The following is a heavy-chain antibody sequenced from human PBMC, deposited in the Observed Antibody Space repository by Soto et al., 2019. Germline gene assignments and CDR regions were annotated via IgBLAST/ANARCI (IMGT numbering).Heavy chain of an antibody. CDR3: ATRYPSNWYASFAY. CDR2: MDPTDSYT. J-gene: IGHJ4*01. V-gene: IGHV5-10-1*01. CDR1: RCIFSECG. Sequence: MPSKGSRCIFSECGVASLREMPGKGLEWMGRMDPTDSYTNYSPYFQGHVTFSADKSISTAYLQWSSLKASDTAVYYCATRYPSNWYASFAYWSQGPLVTVSS. D-gene: IGHD6-13*01.